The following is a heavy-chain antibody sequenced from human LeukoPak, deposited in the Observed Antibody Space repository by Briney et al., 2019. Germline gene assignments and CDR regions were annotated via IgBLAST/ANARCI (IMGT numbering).Heavy chain of an antibody. J-gene: IGHJ5*02. CDR2: INPNSGGT. CDR3: ARVGDCTNGVCYNNWFDP. Sequence: GASVKVSCKASGYTFTGYYMHWVRQAPGQGLEWMGRINPNSGGTNYAQKFQGRVTMTRDTSISTAHMELSRLRSDDTAVYYCARVGDCTNGVCYNNWFDPWGQGTLVTVSS. CDR1: GYTFTGYY. D-gene: IGHD2-8*01. V-gene: IGHV1-2*06.